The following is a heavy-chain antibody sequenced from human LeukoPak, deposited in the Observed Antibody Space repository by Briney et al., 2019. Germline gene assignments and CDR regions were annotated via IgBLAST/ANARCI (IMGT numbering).Heavy chain of an antibody. J-gene: IGHJ3*02. CDR2: VSGSGGST. CDR3: AKDVSRLLANDAFDI. V-gene: IGHV3-23*01. D-gene: IGHD5-12*01. CDR1: GFTCSSFA. Sequence: GGSLRRSGAASGFTCSSFAMSWVRQAPGKGLEWVSAVSGSGGSTDYADSVKGRLTIARDNSKNTLYLQMNSLRAEDTAVYYCAKDVSRLLANDAFDIWGQGTMVTVSS.